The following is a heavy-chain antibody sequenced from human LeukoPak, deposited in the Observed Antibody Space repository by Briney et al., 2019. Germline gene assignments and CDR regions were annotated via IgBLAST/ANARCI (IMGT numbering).Heavy chain of an antibody. V-gene: IGHV3-23*01. CDR1: GFTFNQYA. J-gene: IGHJ4*02. CDR3: ARGRYYGDYAPFDY. CDR2: ISGSGGTT. D-gene: IGHD4-17*01. Sequence: GSLELSCSASGFTFNQYAMSLVRPAPGKGLEWVSGISGSGGTTYCADSVKGRFTISRDNPKNTLYLQMNSLRAEDTAVYYCARGRYYGDYAPFDYWGQGTLVTVSS.